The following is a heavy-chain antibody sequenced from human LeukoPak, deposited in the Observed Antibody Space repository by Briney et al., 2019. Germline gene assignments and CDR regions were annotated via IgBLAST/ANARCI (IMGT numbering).Heavy chain of an antibody. D-gene: IGHD3-3*01. V-gene: IGHV3-30-3*01. Sequence: PGGSLRLSCAASGFIFSSYAMHWVRQAPGKGLEWVAVISYDGSNKYYADSVKGRFTISRDSTKNTLYLQMNSLRAEDTAMFYCARGSREWLLLDYWGQGTLVTVSS. CDR3: ARGSREWLLLDY. CDR1: GFIFSSYA. J-gene: IGHJ4*02. CDR2: ISYDGSNK.